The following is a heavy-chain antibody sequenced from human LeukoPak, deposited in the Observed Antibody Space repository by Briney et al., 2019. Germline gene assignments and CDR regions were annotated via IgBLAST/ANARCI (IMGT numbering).Heavy chain of an antibody. V-gene: IGHV4-34*01. J-gene: IGHJ4*02. CDR2: INHSGST. D-gene: IGHD4-23*01. Sequence: SETLSLTCAVYGGSFSGYYWSWIRQPPGKGLEWIGEINHSGSTNYNPSLKSRVTISVDTSKNQFSLRLSSVTAADTAVYYCARDRRGGNSGGLIDYWGQGTLVTVSS. CDR1: GGSFSGYY. CDR3: ARDRRGGNSGGLIDY.